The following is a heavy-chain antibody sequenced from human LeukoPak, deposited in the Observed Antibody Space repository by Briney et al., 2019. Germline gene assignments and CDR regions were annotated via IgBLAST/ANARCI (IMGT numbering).Heavy chain of an antibody. CDR2: IYYGGST. D-gene: IGHD5-18*01. Sequence: SETLSLTCTVSGGSIDSYYWSWIRQPPGKGLEYLGHIYYGGSTDYNPSLKSRLTISLDASKNQFSLRLSFVTAADTAVYFCASAKNTVMVNWGQGTLITVSS. CDR1: GGSIDSYY. V-gene: IGHV4-59*01. J-gene: IGHJ4*02. CDR3: ASAKNTVMVN.